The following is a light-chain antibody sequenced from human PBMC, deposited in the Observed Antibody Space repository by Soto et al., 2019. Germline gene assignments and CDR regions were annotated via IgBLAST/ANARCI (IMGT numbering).Light chain of an antibody. J-gene: IGKJ3*01. CDR2: VAS. CDR3: QQGNSFPFT. Sequence: IVLTQSPLSLSVTPGEPASISCRSSQSLLKTDGFQYLDWYLQKPGQSPQLLIFVASNRASGVPDRFSGSGSGTDFTLTISSPQPEDFATYYCQQGNSFPFTFGPGTKVDIK. CDR1: QSLLKTDGFQY. V-gene: IGKV2-28*01.